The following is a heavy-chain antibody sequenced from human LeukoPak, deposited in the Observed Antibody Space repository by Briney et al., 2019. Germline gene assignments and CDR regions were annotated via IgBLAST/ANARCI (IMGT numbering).Heavy chain of an antibody. D-gene: IGHD1-1*01. J-gene: IGHJ4*02. CDR2: IKPDGSDT. V-gene: IGHV3-7*04. CDR3: ARDGIDY. Sequence: GGSLRLSCAASGFSFRTHWMSWVRQAPGKGLEWVANIKPDGSDTYYADSVKGRFTISKDDAENSVFLQMNSLRVEDTALYYCARDGIDYWGQGTLVTVSS. CDR1: GFSFRTHW.